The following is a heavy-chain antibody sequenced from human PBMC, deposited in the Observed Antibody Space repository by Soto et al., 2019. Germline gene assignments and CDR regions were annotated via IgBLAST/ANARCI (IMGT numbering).Heavy chain of an antibody. CDR2: INHSGST. V-gene: IGHV4-34*01. Sequence: PSETLSLTCAVYCGSFSGYYWSWIRQPPGKGLEWIGEINHSGSTNYNPSLKSRVTISVDTSKNQFSLKLSSVTAADTAVYYCASGSQASPEYYFDYWGQGTLVTVSS. CDR3: ASGSQASPEYYFDY. J-gene: IGHJ4*02. CDR1: CGSFSGYY.